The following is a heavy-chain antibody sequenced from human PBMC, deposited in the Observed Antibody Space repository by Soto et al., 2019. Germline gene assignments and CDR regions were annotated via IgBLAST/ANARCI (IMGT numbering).Heavy chain of an antibody. Sequence: HPGGSLRLSCTASGFTFGDYAMSWFRQAPGKGLEWVGFIRSKAYGGTTEYAASVKGRFTISRDDSKSIAYLQMNSLKTEDTAVYYCTRDGVQWLVDRGTMHAYDYWGQGTLVTVSS. CDR2: IRSKAYGGTT. J-gene: IGHJ4*02. V-gene: IGHV3-49*03. CDR3: TRDGVQWLVDRGTMHAYDY. CDR1: GFTFGDYA. D-gene: IGHD6-19*01.